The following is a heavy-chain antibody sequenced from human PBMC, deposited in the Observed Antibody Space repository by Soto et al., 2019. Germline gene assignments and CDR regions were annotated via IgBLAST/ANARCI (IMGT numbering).Heavy chain of an antibody. Sequence: QVQLQQWGAGLLKPSETLSLTCAVYGGSLSGNFWSWIRQTPGKGLDWIAEINHGGDTNYNPSLKSRVTISVDTSQNQLSLKVNSVTAADTAVSYCARGDFGINYGTSTNSHCAVDIWGQGTTVNVS. D-gene: IGHD2-2*01. J-gene: IGHJ3*02. V-gene: IGHV4-34*01. CDR3: ARGDFGINYGTSTNSHCAVDI. CDR1: GGSLSGNF. CDR2: INHGGDT.